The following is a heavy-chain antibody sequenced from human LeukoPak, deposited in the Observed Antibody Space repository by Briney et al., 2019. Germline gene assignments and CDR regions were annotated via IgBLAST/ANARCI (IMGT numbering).Heavy chain of an antibody. CDR2: IYYSGST. J-gene: IGHJ5*02. CDR1: GGSISSGGYY. D-gene: IGHD6-19*01. V-gene: IGHV4-31*03. CDR3: ARHREHLFYSGWTQYNWFDP. Sequence: SETLSLTCTVSGGSISSGGYYWSWIRQHPGKGLEWIGYIYYSGSTYHNPSLKSRVTISVDTSKNQFSLKLSSVTAADTAVYYCARHREHLFYSGWTQYNWFDPWGQGTLVTVSS.